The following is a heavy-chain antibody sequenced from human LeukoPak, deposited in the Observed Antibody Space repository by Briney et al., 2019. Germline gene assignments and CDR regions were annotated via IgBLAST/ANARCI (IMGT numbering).Heavy chain of an antibody. CDR3: AKDPTYLSAVAGRLDY. CDR2: ISGSGGST. J-gene: IGHJ4*02. D-gene: IGHD6-19*01. CDR1: RFTFSSYA. V-gene: IGHV3-23*01. Sequence: PGGSLRLSCAASRFTFSSYAMSWVRQAPGKGLEWVSAISGSGGSTYYADSVKGRFTISRDNSKNTLYLQMNSLRAEDTAVYYCAKDPTYLSAVAGRLDYWGQGTLVTVSS.